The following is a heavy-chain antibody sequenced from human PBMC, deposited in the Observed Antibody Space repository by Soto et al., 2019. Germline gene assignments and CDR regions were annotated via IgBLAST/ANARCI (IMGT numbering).Heavy chain of an antibody. Sequence: SGPTLVKPTQTLTLTCTFSGFSLSTSGVGVGWIRQPPGKALEWLALIYLDDDKRYSPSLKSRLTITKDTSKNQVVLTMTNMDPVDTATYYCARLTTIFGVVTYTRNFDYWGQGTLVTVSS. J-gene: IGHJ4*02. CDR2: IYLDDDK. D-gene: IGHD3-3*01. V-gene: IGHV2-5*02. CDR1: GFSLSTSGVG. CDR3: ARLTTIFGVVTYTRNFDY.